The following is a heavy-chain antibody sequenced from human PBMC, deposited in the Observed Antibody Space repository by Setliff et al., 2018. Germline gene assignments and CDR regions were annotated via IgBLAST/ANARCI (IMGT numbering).Heavy chain of an antibody. Sequence: PGESLKISCKASGYTFTTYWLGWVRQTPGKGLEWMGIIYAGDSATRYSPSFQGQVTISADKSINTAYLQWSSLKASDTAMYYCARLGAPASHDAFDIWGQGTMVTVSS. CDR3: ARLGAPASHDAFDI. CDR1: GYTFTTYW. CDR2: IYAGDSAT. D-gene: IGHD6-25*01. V-gene: IGHV5-51*01. J-gene: IGHJ3*02.